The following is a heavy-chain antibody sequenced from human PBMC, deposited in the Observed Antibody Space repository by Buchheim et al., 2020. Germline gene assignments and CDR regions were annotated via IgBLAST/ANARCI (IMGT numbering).Heavy chain of an antibody. J-gene: IGHJ4*02. CDR1: GFTFSSYG. Sequence: QVQLVESGGGVVQPGRSLRLSCAASGFTFSSYGMHWVRQAPGKGLEWVAVISYDGSNKYYADSVKGRFTISRDNSKNTLYLQMNSLRAEDTAVYYCATEIVKGTAVASGCWGQGTL. V-gene: IGHV3-30*03. CDR3: ATEIVKGTAVASGC. CDR2: ISYDGSNK. D-gene: IGHD6-19*01.